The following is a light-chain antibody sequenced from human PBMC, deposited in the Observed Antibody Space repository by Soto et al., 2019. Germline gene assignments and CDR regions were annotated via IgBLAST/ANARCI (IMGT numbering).Light chain of an antibody. V-gene: IGLV2-14*01. CDR3: SSYTSSSPVL. CDR2: EVT. Sequence: QSALTQPASVSGSPGQSITISCTGTSSDVGGYDFVSWYRQYPGQAPKILIYEVTHRPSGVPDRFSGSKSGNTASLTISGLQADDEADYYCSSYTSSSPVLFGGGTKLTVL. J-gene: IGLJ2*01. CDR1: SSDVGGYDF.